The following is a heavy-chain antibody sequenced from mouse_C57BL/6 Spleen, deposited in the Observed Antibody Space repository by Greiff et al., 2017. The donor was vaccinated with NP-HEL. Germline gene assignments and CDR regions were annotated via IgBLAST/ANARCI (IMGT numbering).Heavy chain of an antibody. J-gene: IGHJ2*01. CDR1: GYTFTDYE. V-gene: IGHV1-15*01. CDR3: TRSGLGPGSDY. Sequence: VKLVESGAELVRPGASVTLSCKASGYTFTDYEMHWVKQTPVHGLEWIGAIDPETGGTAYNQKFKGKAILTADKSSSTAYMELRSLTSEDSAVYYCTRSGLGPGSDYWGQGTTLTVSS. D-gene: IGHD4-1*01. CDR2: IDPETGGT.